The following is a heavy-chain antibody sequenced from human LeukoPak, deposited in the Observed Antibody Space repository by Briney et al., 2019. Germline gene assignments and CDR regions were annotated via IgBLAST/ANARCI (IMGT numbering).Heavy chain of an antibody. CDR3: ARHKGSMVRGVRLWYFDL. D-gene: IGHD3-10*01. V-gene: IGHV4-59*08. CDR1: GGSISSYY. CDR2: IYYSGST. J-gene: IGHJ2*01. Sequence: SETLSLTCTVSGGSISSYYWSWIRQPPGKGLEWIGYIYYSGSTNYNPSLKSRVTISVDTSKNQFSLKLSSVTAADTAVYYCARHKGSMVRGVRLWYFDLWGRGTLVTVSS.